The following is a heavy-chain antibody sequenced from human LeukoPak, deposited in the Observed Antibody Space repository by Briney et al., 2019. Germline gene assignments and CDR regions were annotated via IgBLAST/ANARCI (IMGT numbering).Heavy chain of an antibody. J-gene: IGHJ1*01. CDR2: IYYSGST. CDR3: AREGGAEYFQD. D-gene: IGHD1-26*01. CDR1: GGSISSYY. Sequence: PSETLSLACTVSGGSISSYYWSWIRQPPGKGLEWIGYIYYSGSTNYNPSLKSRVTMSVDTSKNQFSLKLSSVTAADTAVYYCAREGGAEYFQDWGQGTLVTVSS. V-gene: IGHV4-59*12.